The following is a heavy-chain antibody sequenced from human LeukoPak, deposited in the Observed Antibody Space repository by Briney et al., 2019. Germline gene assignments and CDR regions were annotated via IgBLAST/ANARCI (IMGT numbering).Heavy chain of an antibody. CDR1: GFTFANYA. CDR2: ISASAGTT. J-gene: IGHJ4*02. D-gene: IGHD7-27*01. V-gene: IGHV3-23*01. CDR3: AKDRPLNWGYYFDS. Sequence: GGSLRLSCAASGFTFANYAMTWVRQAPGKGLEWVSSISASAGTTYYVDSVKGRFTISRDTAKSTLYLQMNSPRADDSAVYYCAKDRPLNWGYYFDSWGQGTLVTVSS.